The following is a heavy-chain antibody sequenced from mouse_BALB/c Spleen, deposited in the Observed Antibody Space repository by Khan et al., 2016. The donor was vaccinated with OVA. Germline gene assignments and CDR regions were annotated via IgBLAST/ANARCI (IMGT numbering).Heavy chain of an antibody. CDR2: IYPGDGDT. CDR3: ARSGYDYFAY. Sequence: QVRLQQSGAELVRPGSSVKISCKASGYAFSNYWMNWVKQRPGQGLEWIGQIYPGDGDTSFSGKFRGKATLTADKSSSTAYMQLSSLTSEDSAVYFCARSGYDYFAYWGQGTLVTVSA. J-gene: IGHJ3*01. V-gene: IGHV1-80*01. D-gene: IGHD2-14*01. CDR1: GYAFSNYW.